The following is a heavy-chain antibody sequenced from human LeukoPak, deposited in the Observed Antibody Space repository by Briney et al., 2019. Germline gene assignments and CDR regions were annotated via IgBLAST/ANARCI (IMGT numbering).Heavy chain of an antibody. Sequence: GGSLRLSCAPPGFTFSSYGMHWVRQAPGKGLEWVAFIRYDGSNKYYADSVKGRFTISRDNSKNTLYLQMNTLRAEDTAVYYCAKDPGQNDDYWGQGTLVTVSS. D-gene: IGHD1-1*01. CDR3: AKDPGQNDDY. CDR1: GFTFSSYG. V-gene: IGHV3-30*02. J-gene: IGHJ4*02. CDR2: IRYDGSNK.